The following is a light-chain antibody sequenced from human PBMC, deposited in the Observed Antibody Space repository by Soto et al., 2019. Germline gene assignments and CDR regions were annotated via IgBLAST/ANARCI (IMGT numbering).Light chain of an antibody. V-gene: IGLV2-23*01. CDR3: CSYAGSNTWV. CDR2: EDH. CDR1: SSDVGRYSL. Sequence: QSVLTQPASVSGSPGQSITISCTGTSSDVGRYSLVSWYQQHPGKAPKLMISEDHKRPSGVSNRFSGSKSGNTASLTISELQTEDEADYYCCSYAGSNTWVFGTGTKVIVL. J-gene: IGLJ1*01.